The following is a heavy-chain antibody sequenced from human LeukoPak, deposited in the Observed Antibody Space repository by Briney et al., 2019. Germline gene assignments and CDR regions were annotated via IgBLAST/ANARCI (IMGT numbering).Heavy chain of an antibody. V-gene: IGHV3-23*01. D-gene: IGHD3-22*01. Sequence: GGSLRLSCAASGFTFSSYAMSWVRQAPGKGLEWVSVISGSGGRPYYGDSVKGRFTISRDNSKNTLYLQMNSLRAEDTAVYYCAKGRSAAMIEAAFDYWGQGTLVTVSS. CDR3: AKGRSAAMIEAAFDY. CDR2: ISGSGGRP. J-gene: IGHJ4*02. CDR1: GFTFSSYA.